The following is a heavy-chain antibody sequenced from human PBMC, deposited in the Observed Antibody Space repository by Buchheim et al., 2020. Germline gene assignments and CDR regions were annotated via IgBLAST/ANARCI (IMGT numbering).Heavy chain of an antibody. CDR1: GFTFSSYG. CDR2: IWYDGSNK. J-gene: IGHJ4*02. CDR3: ARGPYYYDSSGYYSAYYFDY. V-gene: IGHV3-33*01. D-gene: IGHD3-22*01. Sequence: QVQLVESGRGVVQPGRSLGLSCAASGFTFSSYGMHWVRQAPGKGLEWVAVIWYDGSNKYYADSVKGRFTISRDNSKNTLYLQMNSLRAEDTAVYYCARGPYYYDSSGYYSAYYFDYWGQGTL.